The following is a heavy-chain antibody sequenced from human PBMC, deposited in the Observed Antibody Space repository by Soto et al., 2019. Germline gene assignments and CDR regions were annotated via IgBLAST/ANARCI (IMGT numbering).Heavy chain of an antibody. Sequence: ASVKVSCKASGYTFTSYAMHWVRQAPGQRLEWMGWINAGNGNTKYSQKFQGRVTITRDTSASTAYMELSSLRSEDTAVYYCARDREEPYQGYCSSTSCLYYYYYYMDVWGKGTTVTVSS. CDR1: GYTFTSYA. J-gene: IGHJ6*03. D-gene: IGHD2-2*01. CDR3: ARDREEPYQGYCSSTSCLYYYYYYMDV. V-gene: IGHV1-3*01. CDR2: INAGNGNT.